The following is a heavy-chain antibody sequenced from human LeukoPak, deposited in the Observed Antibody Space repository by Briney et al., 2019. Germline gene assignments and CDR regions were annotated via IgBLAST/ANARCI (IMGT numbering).Heavy chain of an antibody. CDR2: ISAYNGNT. CDR1: GYTFTSYG. CDR3: ARERDYGGYVSIWEGMDV. Sequence: ASVKVSCKASGYTFTSYGISWVRQAPGQGLEWMGWISAYNGNTNYAQKLQGRVTMTTDTSTSTAYMELRSLRSDDTAVYYCARERDYGGYVSIWEGMDVWGQGTTVTVSS. D-gene: IGHD4-17*01. J-gene: IGHJ6*02. V-gene: IGHV1-18*01.